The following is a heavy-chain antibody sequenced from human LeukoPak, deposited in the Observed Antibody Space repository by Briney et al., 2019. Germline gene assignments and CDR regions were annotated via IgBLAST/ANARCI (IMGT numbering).Heavy chain of an antibody. CDR1: GGSISYYY. CDR2: IYYSGST. V-gene: IGHV4-39*01. CDR3: ARFRTLTTHFDY. D-gene: IGHD4-11*01. J-gene: IGHJ4*02. Sequence: PSETLSLTCTVSGGSISYYYWGWIRQPPGKGLEWIGTIYYSGSTYYNPSLKSRVTISVDTSKNQFSLKLSSVTAADTAVYYCARFRTLTTHFDYWGQGTLVTVSS.